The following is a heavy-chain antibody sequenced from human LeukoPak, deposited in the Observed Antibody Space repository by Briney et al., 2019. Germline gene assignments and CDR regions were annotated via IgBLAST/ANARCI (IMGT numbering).Heavy chain of an antibody. CDR3: VRGKAAAGAIWFDP. D-gene: IGHD6-13*01. V-gene: IGHV4-59*01. CDR2: IYSSGST. J-gene: IGHJ5*02. CDR1: GGSISGYY. Sequence: SETLSLTCTVSGGSISGYYWTWIRQPPGKGLEWIGCIYSSGSTSYKPSLKSRITISVDTSKNQFSLNLSSVTAADTAAYYCVRGKAAAGAIWFDPWGQGTLVTVSS.